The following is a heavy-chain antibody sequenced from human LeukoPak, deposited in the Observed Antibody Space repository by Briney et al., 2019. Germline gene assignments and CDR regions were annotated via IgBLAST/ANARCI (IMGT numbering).Heavy chain of an antibody. D-gene: IGHD3-3*01. CDR2: KSYDGSDK. Sequence: GGSLRLSCAASGFTFSSYDMHWVRQAPGKGLEWLPFKSYDGSDKYFADSVKGRFTISRDNTKNTLYLQMNSLRAEDTAVYYCAKIPGVYYDFWSGLCWFDPWGQGTLVTVSS. CDR1: GFTFSSYD. J-gene: IGHJ5*02. CDR3: AKIPGVYYDFWSGLCWFDP. V-gene: IGHV3-30*02.